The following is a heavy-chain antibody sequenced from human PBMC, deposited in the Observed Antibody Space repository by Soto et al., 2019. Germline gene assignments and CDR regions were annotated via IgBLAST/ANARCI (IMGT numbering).Heavy chain of an antibody. Sequence: SETLSLTCTVSGGSISSYYWSWIRQPPGKGLEWIGYIYYSGSTNYNPSLKSRVTISVGTSKNQFSLKLSSVTAADTAVYYCAREYSSSWYNWFDPWGQGTLVTVSS. CDR1: GGSISSYY. V-gene: IGHV4-59*01. J-gene: IGHJ5*02. CDR2: IYYSGST. D-gene: IGHD6-13*01. CDR3: AREYSSSWYNWFDP.